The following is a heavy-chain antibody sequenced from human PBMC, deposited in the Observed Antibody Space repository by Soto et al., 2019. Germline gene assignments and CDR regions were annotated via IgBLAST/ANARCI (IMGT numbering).Heavy chain of an antibody. CDR3: ARKAWVRFDY. Sequence: QVQMQESGPGLVKTSGTLSLTCTVSGDSMTRSVWWTWVRQPPGKGLEWIGEVFHTGNTNYNPSLKSRVTMSVDKSTNEFSLKVTSVTAADTALYYCARKAWVRFDYWGQGALVTVSS. D-gene: IGHD7-27*01. J-gene: IGHJ4*02. V-gene: IGHV4-4*02. CDR2: VFHTGNT. CDR1: GDSMTRSVW.